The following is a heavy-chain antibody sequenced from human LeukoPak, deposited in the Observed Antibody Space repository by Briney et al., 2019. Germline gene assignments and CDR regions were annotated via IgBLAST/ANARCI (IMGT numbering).Heavy chain of an antibody. CDR3: ARDLIVVVPAEGYYFDY. Sequence: GGSLRLSCAASGFTFSSYWMSWVRQAPGKGLEWVANIKQDGSEKYYVDSVKGRFTISRDNAKNSLYLQMNSLRAEDTAVYYCARDLIVVVPAEGYYFDYRGQGTLVTVSS. J-gene: IGHJ4*02. CDR2: IKQDGSEK. V-gene: IGHV3-7*01. CDR1: GFTFSSYW. D-gene: IGHD2-2*01.